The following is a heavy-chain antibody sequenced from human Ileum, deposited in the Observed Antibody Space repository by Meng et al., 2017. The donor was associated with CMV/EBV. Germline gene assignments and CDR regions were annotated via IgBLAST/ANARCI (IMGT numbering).Heavy chain of an antibody. D-gene: IGHD4-17*01. CDR2: ISPSGTST. J-gene: IGHJ4*02. Sequence: GESLKISCAGSGFTFSNYAMNWVRQAPGKGLEWLSRISPSGTSTYYADSIKGRFTISRDNSKNTLYLQMNSLGAEDTAMYYCAKDFNYGVYLDYWGQGTPVTVSS. V-gene: IGHV3-23*01. CDR1: GFTFSNYA. CDR3: AKDFNYGVYLDY.